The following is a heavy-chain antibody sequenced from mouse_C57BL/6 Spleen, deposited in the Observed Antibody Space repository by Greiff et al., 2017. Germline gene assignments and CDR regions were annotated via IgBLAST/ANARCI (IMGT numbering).Heavy chain of an antibody. CDR3: ARDRQYYGSNYNCDCDY. CDR2: ISDGGSYT. D-gene: IGHD1-1*01. Sequence: EVQLVESGGGLVKPGGSLTLSCAASGFTFSSYAMSWVRQTPAKRLEWVATISDGGSYTYYPATVKGRFTISRDNATHNLYLQMSHRKAAYTDLYYCARDRQYYGSNYNCDCDYWGQGTTRTVSS. CDR1: GFTFSSYA. V-gene: IGHV5-4*01. J-gene: IGHJ2*01.